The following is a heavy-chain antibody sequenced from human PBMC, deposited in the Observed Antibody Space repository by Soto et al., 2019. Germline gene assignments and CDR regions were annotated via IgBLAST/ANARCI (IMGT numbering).Heavy chain of an antibody. J-gene: IGHJ4*02. CDR3: ARVSGTYSSFLDY. D-gene: IGHD5-18*01. Sequence: QLQLQESGPGLVKPSETLSLTCTVSGVSISSGHDYWGWIRQPPGKGLEWIGSIYYSGSTYYNPSLKSRVTISADTSKNQFSLRLGSVTAADTAVYYCARVSGTYSSFLDYWGQGTLVTVSS. V-gene: IGHV4-39*01. CDR2: IYYSGST. CDR1: GVSISSGHDY.